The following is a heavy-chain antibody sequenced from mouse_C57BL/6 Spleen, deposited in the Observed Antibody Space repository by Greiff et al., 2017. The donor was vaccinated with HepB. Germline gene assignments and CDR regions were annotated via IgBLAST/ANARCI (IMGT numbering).Heavy chain of an antibody. CDR1: GYTFTTYP. CDR2: FHPYNDDT. CDR3: ARRYDHAGAWFAY. V-gene: IGHV1-47*01. Sequence: VKLQQSGAELVKPGASVKMSCKASGYTFTTYPIEWMKQNHGKSLEWIGNFHPYNDDTKYNEKFKGKATLTVEKSSSTVYLELSRLTSDDSAVYYCARRYDHAGAWFAYWGQGTLVTVSA. J-gene: IGHJ3*01. D-gene: IGHD2-14*01.